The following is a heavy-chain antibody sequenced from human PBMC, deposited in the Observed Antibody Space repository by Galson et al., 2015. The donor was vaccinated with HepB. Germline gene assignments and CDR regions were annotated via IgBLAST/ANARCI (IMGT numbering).Heavy chain of an antibody. V-gene: IGHV3-23*01. Sequence: SLRLSCAASGFTFSSYAMSWVRQAPGKGLEWVSAISGSGGSTYYADSVKGRFTISRDNSKNTLYLQMNSLRAEDTAVYYCAKRRYYYGSGSYLVPFDYWGQGTLVTVSS. CDR2: ISGSGGST. CDR1: GFTFSSYA. J-gene: IGHJ4*02. D-gene: IGHD3-10*01. CDR3: AKRRYYYGSGSYLVPFDY.